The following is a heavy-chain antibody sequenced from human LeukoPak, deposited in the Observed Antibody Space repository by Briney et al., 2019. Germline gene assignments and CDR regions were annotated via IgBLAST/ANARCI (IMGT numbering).Heavy chain of an antibody. D-gene: IGHD5-12*01. CDR2: ISYDGSNK. V-gene: IGHV3-30*04. J-gene: IGHJ4*02. CDR1: GFTFSSYA. CDR3: ASLVATIETFDY. Sequence: VGSLRLSCAASGFTFSSYAMHCVRQAPGKGLEWVAVISYDGSNKYYADSVKGRFTISRDNSKNTLYLQMNSLRAEDTAVYYCASLVATIETFDYWGQGTLVTVSS.